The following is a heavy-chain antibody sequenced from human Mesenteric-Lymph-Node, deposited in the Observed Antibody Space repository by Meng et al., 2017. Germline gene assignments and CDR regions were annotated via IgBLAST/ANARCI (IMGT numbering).Heavy chain of an antibody. J-gene: IGHJ4*02. Sequence: SETLSLTCAVYGGSFSGYYWSWIRQPPGKGLEWIGEINHSGSTNYNLSLKSRVTISVDTSKNQFSLKLSSVTAADTAVYYCARVSSSWSVDYWGQGTLVTVSS. CDR2: INHSGST. D-gene: IGHD6-13*01. CDR3: ARVSSSWSVDY. CDR1: GGSFSGYY. V-gene: IGHV4-34*01.